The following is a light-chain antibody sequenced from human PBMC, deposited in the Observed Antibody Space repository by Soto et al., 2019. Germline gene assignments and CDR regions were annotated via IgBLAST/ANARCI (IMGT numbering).Light chain of an antibody. V-gene: IGKV3-15*01. J-gene: IGKJ4*01. CDR3: QQYNNWTTLT. Sequence: EIVMTQSPATLSVSPGERATLSCRASQSVSSNLAWYQQKPGQAPRLLIYGASTRATGIPARFSGSGSGTEFTLTNSSLQSEDFAVYYCQQYNNWTTLTFGGGTKVEIK. CDR1: QSVSSN. CDR2: GAS.